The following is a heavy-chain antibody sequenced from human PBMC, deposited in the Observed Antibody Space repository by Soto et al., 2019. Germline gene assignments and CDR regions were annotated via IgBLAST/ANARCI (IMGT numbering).Heavy chain of an antibody. CDR3: ASIAAAGEHYYYGMDV. J-gene: IGHJ6*02. CDR2: IYYSGST. Sequence: SETLSLTCTVSGGSISSGGYYWSWIRQHPGKGLEWIGYIYYSGSTYYNPSLKSRVTISVDTSKNQFSLKLSSVTAADTAVYYCASIAAAGEHYYYGMDVWGQGTTVTVS. D-gene: IGHD6-13*01. CDR1: GGSISSGGYY. V-gene: IGHV4-31*03.